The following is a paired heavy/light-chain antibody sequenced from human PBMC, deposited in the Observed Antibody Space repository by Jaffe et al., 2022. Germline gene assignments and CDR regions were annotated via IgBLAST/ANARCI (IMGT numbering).Light chain of an antibody. CDR3: QQYYSIPGT. Sequence: DIVMTQSPDSLAVSLGERATLNCKSSQSVLYISNNKNYLAWYQQKPGQPPKLLIYWASTRESGVPDRFSGSGSGTDFTLTISSLQAEDVAVYYCQQYYSIPGTFGQGTKLEIK. J-gene: IGKJ2*02. CDR2: WAS. V-gene: IGKV4-1*01. CDR1: QSVLYISNNKNY.
Heavy chain of an antibody. V-gene: IGHV3-73*02. D-gene: IGHD3-22*01. J-gene: IGHJ4*02. CDR2: IRNKANNYAT. CDR1: GFTFSGSA. Sequence: EVQLVESGGGLVQPGGSLKLSCAASGFTFSGSAIHWVRQASGKGLEWVGRIRNKANNYATAYAASVNGRFTMSRDDSKNTAYLQMSSLKTEDTAVYYCTRHAAYNYDSSGFLPFDCWGQGTLVTVSS. CDR3: TRHAAYNYDSSGFLPFDC.